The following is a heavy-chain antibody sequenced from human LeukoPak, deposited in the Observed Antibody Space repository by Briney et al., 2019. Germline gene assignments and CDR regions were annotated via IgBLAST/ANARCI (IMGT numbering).Heavy chain of an antibody. D-gene: IGHD5/OR15-5a*01. J-gene: IGHJ4*02. CDR2: ISSSSSYI. Sequence: GGSLRLSCAASGFTFSSYSMNWVRQAPGKGLEWVSSISSSSSYIYYADSVKGRFTISRDNAKNSLYLQMNSLRAEDTAVYYCARECVSVAAHRYFDYWGQGTLVTVSS. CDR3: ARECVSVAAHRYFDY. V-gene: IGHV3-21*01. CDR1: GFTFSSYS.